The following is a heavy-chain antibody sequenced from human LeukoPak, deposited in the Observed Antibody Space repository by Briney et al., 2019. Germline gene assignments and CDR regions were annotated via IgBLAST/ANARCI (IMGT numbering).Heavy chain of an antibody. Sequence: SETLSRNCAVYGGSFSGYYWSWLRQPPGKGLEWIGELNHSGSTNYDPSLKSRVTISVDTSKSTFSLELSSVTAADTAVYYCATSRITIFGVVKRWFDPWGQGTLVTVSS. J-gene: IGHJ5*02. V-gene: IGHV4-34*01. CDR1: GGSFSGYY. CDR3: ATSRITIFGVVKRWFDP. D-gene: IGHD3-3*01. CDR2: LNHSGST.